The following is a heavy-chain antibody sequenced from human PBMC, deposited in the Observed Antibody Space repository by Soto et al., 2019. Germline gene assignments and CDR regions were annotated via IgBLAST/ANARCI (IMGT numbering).Heavy chain of an antibody. CDR3: ARGTWLGKD. V-gene: IGHV3-53*01. D-gene: IGHD6-19*01. Sequence: EVQLVESGGVLIQPGGSLRLSCAASGFTVSSNYMSWVRQAPGKGLEWVSVIYSGGSTYYADSVKGRFTISRDHPLTTLYLQMNRRRGEDTAVYYCARGTWLGKDWDQGDLVTVSS. J-gene: IGHJ4*02. CDR2: IYSGGST. CDR1: GFTVSSNY.